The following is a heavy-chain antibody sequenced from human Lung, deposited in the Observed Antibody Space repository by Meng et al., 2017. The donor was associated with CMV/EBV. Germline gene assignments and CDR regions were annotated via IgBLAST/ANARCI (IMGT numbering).Heavy chain of an antibody. J-gene: IGHJ6*02. D-gene: IGHD2-2*01. CDR3: ARAVYCIGTTCFFYPMDV. Sequence: SXXVSXKASGYTFTSYDISWVRQAPGQGLEWMGWMNPNSGNTDSAQNFQGRVTMTRNTSISTAYMELSSLRSEDTAVYYCARAVYCIGTTCFFYPMDVWGQGAXVTVSS. V-gene: IGHV1-8*01. CDR1: GYTFTSYD. CDR2: MNPNSGNT.